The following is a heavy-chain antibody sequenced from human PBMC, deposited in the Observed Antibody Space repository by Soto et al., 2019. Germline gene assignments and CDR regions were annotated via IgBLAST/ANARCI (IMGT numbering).Heavy chain of an antibody. D-gene: IGHD6-25*01. J-gene: IGHJ3*02. CDR1: GGTFSSYT. V-gene: IGHV1-69*04. CDR2: IIPILGIA. Sequence: SVKVSCRASGGTFSSYTISWVRQAPGQGLEWMGRIIPILGIANYAQKFQGRVTITADKSTSTAYMELSSLRSEDTAVYYCAREAGYWDAFDIWGQGTMVTVSS. CDR3: AREAGYWDAFDI.